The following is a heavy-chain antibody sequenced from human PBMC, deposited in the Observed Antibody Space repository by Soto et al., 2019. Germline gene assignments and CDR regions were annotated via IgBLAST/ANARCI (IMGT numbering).Heavy chain of an antibody. V-gene: IGHV4-61*01. CDR1: GGSVRSGSYY. D-gene: IGHD3-22*01. J-gene: IGHJ4*02. Sequence: SETLSLTCSVSGGSVRSGSYYWTWIRQPPGKGLEWIGYIYQSGTTNYNASLKSRVTISIDTSKNQFFLKLNSVTAADTAVYYCARDSSGRHDYWGQGTLVTAPQ. CDR3: ARDSSGRHDY. CDR2: IYQSGTT.